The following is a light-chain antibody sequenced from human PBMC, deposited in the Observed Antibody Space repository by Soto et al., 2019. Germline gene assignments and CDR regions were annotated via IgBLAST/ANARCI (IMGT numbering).Light chain of an antibody. J-gene: IGKJ1*01. CDR2: AAS. Sequence: QMTQSPSCGSASVGYRVTITCRASQGISSRLAWYQQKPGTGPKLLVYAASTLQSGVPSRFSGSGSGTDFTLTISSLQPEDFATYYCQQANSFPWTFGRGTKVDIK. V-gene: IGKV1-12*01. CDR1: QGISSR. CDR3: QQANSFPWT.